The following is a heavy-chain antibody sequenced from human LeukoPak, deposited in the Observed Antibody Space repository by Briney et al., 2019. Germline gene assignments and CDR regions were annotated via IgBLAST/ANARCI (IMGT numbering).Heavy chain of an antibody. CDR1: GFTFSLYE. Sequence: AGGSLRLSCAASGFTFSLYEMNWVRQAPGKGLEWVSYISSSGTIYYADSVKGRFTISRDNAKNSLYLQMNSLSPDDTAVYFCARDPYSGHYGDYYYYYMDVWGKGTTVTISS. J-gene: IGHJ6*03. CDR3: ARDPYSGHYGDYYYYYMDV. D-gene: IGHD1-26*01. V-gene: IGHV3-48*03. CDR2: ISSSGTI.